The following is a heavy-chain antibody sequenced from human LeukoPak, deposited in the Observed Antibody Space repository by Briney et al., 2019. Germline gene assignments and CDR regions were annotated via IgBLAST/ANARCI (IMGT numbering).Heavy chain of an antibody. CDR2: ISGSGGST. CDR3: AKSSDYYHSSRFDY. Sequence: GGSLRLSCAASGFTFSRYAMSWVRQAPGKGLEWVSAISGSGGSTYYADSVKGRFTISRDNSKNTLYLQMNSLRAEDTAVYYCAKSSDYYHSSRFDYWGQGTLVTVSS. CDR1: GFTFSRYA. V-gene: IGHV3-23*01. J-gene: IGHJ4*02. D-gene: IGHD3-22*01.